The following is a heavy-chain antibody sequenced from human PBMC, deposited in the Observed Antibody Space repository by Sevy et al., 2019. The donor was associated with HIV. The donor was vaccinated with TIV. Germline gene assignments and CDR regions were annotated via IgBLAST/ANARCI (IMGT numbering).Heavy chain of an antibody. CDR3: AREDIRVAGIGYYFHS. J-gene: IGHJ4*02. CDR2: IWYDGTNR. CDR1: GFSISGYG. V-gene: IGHV3-33*01. D-gene: IGHD6-19*01. Sequence: GGSLRLSCAASGFSISGYGMHWVRQAPGKGLEWVAVIWYDGTNREYADSVKGRFTISRDNSMNTLYLQMNSLRVEDTAVYYCAREDIRVAGIGYYFHSWGQGTLVTVSS.